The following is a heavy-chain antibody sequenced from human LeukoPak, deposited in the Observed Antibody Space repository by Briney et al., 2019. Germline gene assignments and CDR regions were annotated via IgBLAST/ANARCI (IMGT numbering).Heavy chain of an antibody. CDR2: ISGSGGTT. CDR3: AKASGRIGVAGFASDL. V-gene: IGHV3-23*01. D-gene: IGHD6-19*01. J-gene: IGHJ5*02. Sequence: GSLRLSCAASGFTFSGYYMTWVRQAPGKGLEWVSAISGSGGTTYFADSVKGRFTISRDNSKHTLYLQMNSLRAEDTAVYYCAKASGRIGVAGFASDLWGQGTLVTVSS. CDR1: GFTFSGYY.